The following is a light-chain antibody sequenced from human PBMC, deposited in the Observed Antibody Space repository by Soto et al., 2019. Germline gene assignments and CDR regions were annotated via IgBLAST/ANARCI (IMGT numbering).Light chain of an antibody. V-gene: IGLV2-14*01. CDR3: SSYTSSSTLGV. Sequence: SALTQPASVSGSPGQSSTISCTGTSSDVGGYNYVSWYQQHPGKAPKLMIYEVSNRPSGFSNRFSGSKSGNTASLTISGLQAEDEADYYCSSYTSSSTLGVFGTGTKVTV. CDR1: SSDVGGYNY. CDR2: EVS. J-gene: IGLJ1*01.